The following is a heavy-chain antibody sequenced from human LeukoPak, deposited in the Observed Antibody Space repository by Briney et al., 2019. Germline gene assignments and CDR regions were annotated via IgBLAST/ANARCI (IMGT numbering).Heavy chain of an antibody. CDR1: GGSFSGYY. Sequence: SETLSLTCAVYGGSFSGYYWSWIRQTPGKGLEWIGEINHSGSTNYNPSLKSRVTISVDTSKNQFSLKLSSVTAADTAVYYCASRITIFRAVIEDWGQGTLVTVSS. V-gene: IGHV4-34*01. CDR3: ASRITIFRAVIED. D-gene: IGHD3-3*01. CDR2: INHSGST. J-gene: IGHJ4*01.